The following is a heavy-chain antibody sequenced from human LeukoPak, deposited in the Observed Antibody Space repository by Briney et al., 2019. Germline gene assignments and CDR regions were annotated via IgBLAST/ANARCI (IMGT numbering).Heavy chain of an antibody. D-gene: IGHD3-22*01. J-gene: IGHJ6*03. CDR3: ARAPATSYDSSGYYYYYYMDV. Sequence: PSETLSLTCAVYGGSFSGYYWSWIRQPPGKGLEWIGEINHSGSTNYNPSLKSRVTISVDTSKNQFSLKLSSVTAADTAVYYCARAPATSYDSSGYYYYYYMDVWGKGTTVTVSS. CDR2: INHSGST. CDR1: GGSFSGYY. V-gene: IGHV4-34*01.